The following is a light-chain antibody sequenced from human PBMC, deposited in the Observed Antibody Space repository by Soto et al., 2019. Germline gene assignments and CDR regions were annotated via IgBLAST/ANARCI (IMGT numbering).Light chain of an antibody. CDR2: DVS. CDR3: QQFNSYPII. J-gene: IGKJ5*01. V-gene: IGKV1-13*02. CDR1: QDIRGA. Sequence: AIQLTQSPSSLSASVGDRVTITCRASQDIRGALAWYQQKPGKAPKILIYDVSSLQSGVPSRFSGSSSGTDVTLTSSGLQPEDFATYYCQQFNSYPIIFGQGTRLDIK.